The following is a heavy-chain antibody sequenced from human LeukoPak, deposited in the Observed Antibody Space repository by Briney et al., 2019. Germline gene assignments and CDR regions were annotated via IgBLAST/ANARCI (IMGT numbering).Heavy chain of an antibody. CDR3: ARNVSAGYFDY. J-gene: IGHJ4*01. Sequence: SETLSLSCSVSGGSMTGTTYYWAWIRQPPGKGLEWIGSVYYSGSSSYSPSLKSRVTISVDTSKNQLSLRLSSVTAADTAVYYCARNVSAGYFDYWGHGTLVTVSS. CDR1: GGSMTGTTYY. D-gene: IGHD2-8*01. V-gene: IGHV4-39*01. CDR2: VYYSGSS.